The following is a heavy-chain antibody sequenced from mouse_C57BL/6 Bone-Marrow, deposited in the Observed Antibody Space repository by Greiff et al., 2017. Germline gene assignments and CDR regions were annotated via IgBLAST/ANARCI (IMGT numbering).Heavy chain of an antibody. CDR1: GFNIKDYY. V-gene: IGHV14-1*01. CDR3: AREEKYYYGSFDY. Sequence: EVKLMESGAELVRPGASVKLSCTASGFNIKDYYMHWVKQRPEQGLEWIGRIDPEDGDTEYAPKFQGKATMTADTSSNTAYLQLSSLTSEDTAVYYCAREEKYYYGSFDYWGQGTTLTVSS. J-gene: IGHJ2*01. D-gene: IGHD1-1*01. CDR2: IDPEDGDT.